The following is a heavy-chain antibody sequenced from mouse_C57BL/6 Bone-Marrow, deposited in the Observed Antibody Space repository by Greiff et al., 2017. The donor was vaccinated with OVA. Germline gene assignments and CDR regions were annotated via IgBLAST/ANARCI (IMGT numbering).Heavy chain of an antibody. Sequence: EVNVVESGGDLVKPGGSLKLSCAASGFTFSSYGMSWVRQTPDKRLEWVATISSGGSYTYYPDSVKGRFTISRDNAKNTLYLQMSSLKSEDTAMYYCARARAYWYFDVWGTGTTVTVSS. D-gene: IGHD3-1*01. CDR1: GFTFSSYG. CDR3: ARARAYWYFDV. J-gene: IGHJ1*03. CDR2: ISSGGSYT. V-gene: IGHV5-6*01.